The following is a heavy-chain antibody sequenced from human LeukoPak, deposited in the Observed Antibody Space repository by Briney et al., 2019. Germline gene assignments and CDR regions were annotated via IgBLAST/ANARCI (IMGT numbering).Heavy chain of an antibody. CDR3: ARSHRPPNYYGSGSYYPTPVDY. D-gene: IGHD3-10*01. Sequence: KSSETLSLTCTVSGGSINSYYWSWIRQPAGKGLQWIGRFYTSGGTNYNPSLKSRVTISVDTSKNQFSLKLSSVTAADTAVYYCARSHRPPNYYGSGSYYPTPVDYWGQGTLVTVSS. CDR2: FYTSGGT. CDR1: GGSINSYY. V-gene: IGHV4-4*07. J-gene: IGHJ4*02.